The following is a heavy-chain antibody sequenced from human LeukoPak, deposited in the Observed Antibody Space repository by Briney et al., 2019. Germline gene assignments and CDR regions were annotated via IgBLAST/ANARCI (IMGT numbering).Heavy chain of an antibody. CDR2: ISAYNGNT. Sequence: ASVKVSCKASGYTFTSYGISWVRQAPGQGLEWMGWISAYNGNTNYAQKLQGRVTMTTDTSTSTAYMELRSLRSDDTAVYYCARDYTLNPAHDWLGYMDVWGKGTTVTISS. J-gene: IGHJ6*03. V-gene: IGHV1-18*01. CDR3: ARDYTLNPAHDWLGYMDV. CDR1: GYTFTSYG. D-gene: IGHD3-9*01.